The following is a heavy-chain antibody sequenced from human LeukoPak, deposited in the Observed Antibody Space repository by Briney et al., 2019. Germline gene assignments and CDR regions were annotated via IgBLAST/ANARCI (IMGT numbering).Heavy chain of an antibody. J-gene: IGHJ4*02. Sequence: SETLSLTCTVSGGSISRDYWSWIRQAPGKRLEWMGNIYYSGRTNYNPSLNSRVSISVDTSQTQFSLKLSSVTAADTAVYYCARQRGTPMIPTNFDYWGQGTLVTVSS. V-gene: IGHV4-59*08. CDR2: IYYSGRT. CDR1: GGSISRDY. CDR3: ARQRGTPMIPTNFDY. D-gene: IGHD1-1*01.